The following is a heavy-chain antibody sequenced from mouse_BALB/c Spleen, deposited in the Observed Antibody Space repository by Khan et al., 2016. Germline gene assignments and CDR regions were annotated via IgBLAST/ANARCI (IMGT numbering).Heavy chain of an antibody. CDR2: IAPSNSET. V-gene: IGHV1S127*01. CDR3: SRGSYAMDY. CDR1: GYTFTKFW. Sequence: QVQLQQSGPELVRPGASVKMSCKASGYTFTKFWMHWVIQRPGQGLEWIGLIAPSNSETRLDQKFKDKATLNVDKSSNTAYMQLSGLTSADSAVYDCSRGSYAMDYWGQGTSVTVSS. J-gene: IGHJ4*01.